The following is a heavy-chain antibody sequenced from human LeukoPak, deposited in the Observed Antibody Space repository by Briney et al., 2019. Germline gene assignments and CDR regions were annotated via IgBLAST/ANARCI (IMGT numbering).Heavy chain of an antibody. V-gene: IGHV1-69*04. J-gene: IGHJ4*02. D-gene: IGHD6-19*01. CDR1: GGTFSSYA. CDR2: IIPIFGIA. Sequence: GASVKVSCKASGGTFSSYAISWVRRAPGQGLEWMGRIIPIFGIANYAQKFQDRVTITADKSTSTAYMELSSLRSEDTAVYYCARVSKAVAGYFDYWGQGTLVTVSS. CDR3: ARVSKAVAGYFDY.